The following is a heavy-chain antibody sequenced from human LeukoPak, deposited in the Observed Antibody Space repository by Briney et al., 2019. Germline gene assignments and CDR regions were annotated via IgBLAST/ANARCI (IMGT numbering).Heavy chain of an antibody. D-gene: IGHD5-18*01. J-gene: IGHJ4*02. CDR3: AKDLGDTAMDPLDY. CDR1: GFTFSSYA. V-gene: IGHV3-23*01. CDR2: ISGSGGST. Sequence: GGSLRLSCAASGFTFSSYAMSWARQAPGKGLEWVSAISGSGGSTYYADSVKGRCNISRDNSKNTLYLQMNSLRAEDTAVYYCAKDLGDTAMDPLDYWGQGTLVTVSS.